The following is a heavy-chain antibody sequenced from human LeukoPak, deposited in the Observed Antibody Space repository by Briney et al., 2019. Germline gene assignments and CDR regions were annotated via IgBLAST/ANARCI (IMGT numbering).Heavy chain of an antibody. Sequence: GASVKVSCKASGYTFTGYYMHWVRQAPGQGLEWMGWINPNTGGTNYAQKFQGRVTMTRDTSISTAYMELSRLRSDDTAVYYCARDLSDYYDSSGYYNWFDPWGQGTLVTVSS. D-gene: IGHD3-22*01. V-gene: IGHV1-2*02. J-gene: IGHJ5*02. CDR3: ARDLSDYYDSSGYYNWFDP. CDR2: INPNTGGT. CDR1: GYTFTGYY.